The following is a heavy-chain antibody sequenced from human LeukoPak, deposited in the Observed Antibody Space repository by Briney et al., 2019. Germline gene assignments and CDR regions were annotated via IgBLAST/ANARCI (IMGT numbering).Heavy chain of an antibody. Sequence: GGSLRLSCAASGFTFSSYAMSWVRQAPGKGLEWVSGISGSGGSTYYADSVKGRFTISRDNSKNTLYLQMNSLRAEDTAVYYCAKGHDIVVVPAATRGVYFFDYWGQGTLVTVCS. V-gene: IGHV3-23*01. CDR2: ISGSGGST. J-gene: IGHJ4*02. CDR3: AKGHDIVVVPAATRGVYFFDY. D-gene: IGHD2-2*01. CDR1: GFTFSSYA.